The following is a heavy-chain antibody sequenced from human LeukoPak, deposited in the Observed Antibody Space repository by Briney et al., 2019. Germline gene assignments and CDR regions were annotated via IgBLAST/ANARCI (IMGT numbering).Heavy chain of an antibody. CDR3: ARGISGSGYYHFDY. CDR1: GFTFSSYA. CDR2: ISYDGSNK. Sequence: GRSLRLPCAAPGFTFSSYAIHWVRQAPGKGLEWVAVISYDGSNKYYADSVKGRFTISRDNSKNTLYLQMNSLRAEDTAVYYCARGISGSGYYHFDYWGQGTLVTVSS. D-gene: IGHD3-3*01. V-gene: IGHV3-30*04. J-gene: IGHJ4*02.